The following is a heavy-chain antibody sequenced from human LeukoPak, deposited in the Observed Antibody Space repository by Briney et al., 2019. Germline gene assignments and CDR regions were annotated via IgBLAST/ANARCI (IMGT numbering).Heavy chain of an antibody. CDR2: IYYSGST. V-gene: IGHV4-59*12. CDR3: AREVPGGSSWYFDY. Sequence: SETLSLTCTVSGGSISSYYWSWTRQPPGKGLEWIGYIYYSGSTNYNPSLKSRVTISVDTSKNQFSLKLSSVTAADTAVYYCAREVPGGSSWYFDYWGQGTLVTVSS. CDR1: GGSISSYY. D-gene: IGHD6-13*01. J-gene: IGHJ4*02.